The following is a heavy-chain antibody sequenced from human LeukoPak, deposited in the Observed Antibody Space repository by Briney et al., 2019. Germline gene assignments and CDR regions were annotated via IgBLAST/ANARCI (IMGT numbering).Heavy chain of an antibody. V-gene: IGHV1-2*02. Sequence: ASVKVSCKPSGYTFISYGISWVRQAPGQGLEWMGWINPNSGGTNYAQKFQGRVTMTRDTSISTAYMELSRLISDDTAVYYCARDASRAVGATTPFDYWGQGTLVTVSS. D-gene: IGHD1-26*01. CDR1: GYTFISYG. CDR3: ARDASRAVGATTPFDY. J-gene: IGHJ4*02. CDR2: INPNSGGT.